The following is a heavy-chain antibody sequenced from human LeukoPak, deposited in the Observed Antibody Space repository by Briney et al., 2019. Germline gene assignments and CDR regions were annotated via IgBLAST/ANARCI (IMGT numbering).Heavy chain of an antibody. CDR3: ARVLGYYMDV. V-gene: IGHV4-38-2*02. J-gene: IGHJ6*03. CDR2: IYHSGST. CDR1: GYSISSGYY. Sequence: PSETLSLTCTISGYSISSGYYWGWIRQPPGKGLEWIGSIYHSGSTYYNPSLKSRVTISVDTSKNQFSLKLSSVTAADTAVYYCARVLGYYMDVWGKGTTVTVSS. D-gene: IGHD7-27*01.